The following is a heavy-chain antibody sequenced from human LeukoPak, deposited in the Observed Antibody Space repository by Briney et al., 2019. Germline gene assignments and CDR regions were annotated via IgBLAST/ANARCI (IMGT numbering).Heavy chain of an antibody. CDR1: GYSFTSYW. CDR2: IDPTDSYT. J-gene: IGHJ3*02. D-gene: IGHD5-18*01. CDR3: AGTSGYSYGSAFDI. Sequence: GESLKISCKGSGYSFTSYWITWVRQMPGKGLEWMGRIDPTDSYTNYSPSFQGHVTISADKSISTAYLQWSSLKASDTAMYYCAGTSGYSYGSAFDIWGQGTMVTVSS. V-gene: IGHV5-10-1*01.